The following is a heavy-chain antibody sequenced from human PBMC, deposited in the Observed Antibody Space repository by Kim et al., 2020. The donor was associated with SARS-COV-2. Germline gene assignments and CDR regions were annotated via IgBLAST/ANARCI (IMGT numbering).Heavy chain of an antibody. V-gene: IGHV3-11*01. CDR3: AKAGRGFNAFEF. D-gene: IGHD6-25*01. Sequence: GGSLRLSCAASGFTFSDSDMNWIRQAPGKGLEWVSFISPGGDSIFYSDSVKGRFTISRDNAKNSLYLQMNSLRVEDSAIYYCAKAGRGFNAFEFWGQGTLVTVSP. J-gene: IGHJ4*02. CDR2: ISPGGDSI. CDR1: GFTFSDSD.